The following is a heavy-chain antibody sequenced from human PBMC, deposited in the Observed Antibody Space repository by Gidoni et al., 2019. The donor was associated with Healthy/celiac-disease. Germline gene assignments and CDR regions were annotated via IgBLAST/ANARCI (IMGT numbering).Heavy chain of an antibody. Sequence: EVQLVESGGGLVKPGGSLRLFCAASGFTFSNVCMRWVRQAAGEGLEWVGRIKSKTDGGTTDYAAPVKGRFTISRDDSKNTLYLQMNSLKTEDTAVYYCTTDISVRSGWYGSYYYYGMDVWGQGTTVTVSS. V-gene: IGHV3-15*01. CDR3: TTDISVRSGWYGSYYYYGMDV. D-gene: IGHD6-19*01. CDR2: IKSKTDGGTT. J-gene: IGHJ6*02. CDR1: GFTFSNVC.